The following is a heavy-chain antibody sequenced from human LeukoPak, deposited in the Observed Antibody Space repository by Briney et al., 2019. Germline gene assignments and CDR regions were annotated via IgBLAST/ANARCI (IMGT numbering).Heavy chain of an antibody. Sequence: PGGSLRLSCTASGFSFSDHYMTWMRHAPGKGLEWISYITSSGRSTDYADSVKGRFIISRDNAMNSMFLQMSSLRVDDTAVYYCTRDPDYGDPDWGPGTLVTVSS. CDR2: ITSSGRST. J-gene: IGHJ4*02. V-gene: IGHV3-11*01. CDR3: TRDPDYGDPD. D-gene: IGHD2-21*01. CDR1: GFSFSDHY.